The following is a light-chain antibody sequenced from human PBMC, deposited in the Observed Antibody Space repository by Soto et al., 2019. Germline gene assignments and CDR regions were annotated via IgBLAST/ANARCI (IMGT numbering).Light chain of an antibody. CDR3: QQYNKWPRT. J-gene: IGKJ2*01. CDR2: VAS. CDR1: QSVSSN. Sequence: EIVMTQSPATLSVSPGERATLSCRASQSVSSNLAWYQQKPGQAPRLLIYVASTRFTGIPARFSGSGSGTEFTITISSLQSEDFAVYSCQQYNKWPRTFGQGTKLEIK. V-gene: IGKV3-15*01.